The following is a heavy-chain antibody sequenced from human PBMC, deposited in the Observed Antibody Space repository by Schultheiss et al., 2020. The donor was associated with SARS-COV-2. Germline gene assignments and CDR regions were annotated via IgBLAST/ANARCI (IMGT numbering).Heavy chain of an antibody. Sequence: LRLSCTVSGGSISSYYWSWIRQPPGKGLEWIGRIYTSGSTNYNPSLKSRVTISVDTSKNQFSLKLSSVTAADTAVYYCARGGVDYGDYGEYYYYGMDVWGQGTTVTVSS. J-gene: IGHJ6*02. CDR3: ARGGVDYGDYGEYYYYGMDV. V-gene: IGHV4-4*07. D-gene: IGHD4-17*01. CDR1: GGSISSYY. CDR2: IYTSGST.